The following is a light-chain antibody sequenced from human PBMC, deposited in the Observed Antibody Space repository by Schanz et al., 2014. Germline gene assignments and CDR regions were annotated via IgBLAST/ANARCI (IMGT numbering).Light chain of an antibody. CDR3: CSYAGSYSYV. V-gene: IGLV2-14*01. CDR2: DVH. CDR1: SSDIGAYNY. Sequence: HSALTQPASVSGSPGQSITISCTGTSSDIGAYNYVSWYQQHPYRAPKLIIYDVHNRPSGISNRFSGSKSGNTASLTISGLQDEDEADYYCCSYAGSYSYVFGTGTKLTVL. J-gene: IGLJ1*01.